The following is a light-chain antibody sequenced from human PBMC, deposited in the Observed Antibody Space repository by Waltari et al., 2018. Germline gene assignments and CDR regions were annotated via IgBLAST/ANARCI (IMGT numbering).Light chain of an antibody. CDR1: QSVLYSSNNKNY. CDR2: WAS. V-gene: IGKV4-1*01. J-gene: IGKJ4*01. Sequence: DIVMTQSPDSLAVSLGERATINCKSSQSVLYSSNNKNYLAWYQQKPGQAPKLLMYWASTREPCVPDRFSGSGSGTDFPLTISSLQAEDVAVYYCQQYYSTRPLTFGGGTKVAIK. CDR3: QQYYSTRPLT.